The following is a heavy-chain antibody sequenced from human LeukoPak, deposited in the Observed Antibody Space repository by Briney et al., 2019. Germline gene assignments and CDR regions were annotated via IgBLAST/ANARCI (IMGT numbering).Heavy chain of an antibody. V-gene: IGHV3-74*01. Sequence: GGSLRLSCAASGFTFSSYWMHWVRQAPGKGLVWVSRINTDGSSTSYADSVKGRFTISRDNAKSTLYLQMNSLRAEDTAVYYCAREGKNDAFDIWGQGTMVTVSS. CDR3: AREGKNDAFDI. CDR2: INTDGSST. D-gene: IGHD3-10*01. J-gene: IGHJ3*02. CDR1: GFTFSSYW.